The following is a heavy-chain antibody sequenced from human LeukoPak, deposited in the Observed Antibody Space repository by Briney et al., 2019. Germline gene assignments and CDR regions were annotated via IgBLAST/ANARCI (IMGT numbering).Heavy chain of an antibody. CDR2: INPTSTSI. V-gene: IGHV3-21*01. CDR3: VRLRRNSDRSYYYYYYDS. J-gene: IGHJ5*01. Sequence: GGSLRLSCVASGLTFSDYSINWVRRAPGKGLECVSSINPTSTSIYYADAVRGRFTISRDNAKSSLYPQMDSLRAEDTAVYYCVRLRRNSDRSYYYYYYDSWGQGILVTVSS. D-gene: IGHD3-10*01. CDR1: GLTFSDYS.